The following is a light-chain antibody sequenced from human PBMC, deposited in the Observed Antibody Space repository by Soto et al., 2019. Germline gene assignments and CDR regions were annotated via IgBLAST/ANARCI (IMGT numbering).Light chain of an antibody. J-gene: IGLJ1*01. CDR3: AAWDDSLNVYV. Sequence: QSVLTQPTSASGTPGQRVTISCSGSSSNIGSNTVNWYQQLPGTAPKLLIYSNNQRPSGVPDRFSGSKSGTSASLAISGLQSEDEADYYCAAWDDSLNVYVFGTGTKLTVL. CDR2: SNN. CDR1: SSNIGSNT. V-gene: IGLV1-44*01.